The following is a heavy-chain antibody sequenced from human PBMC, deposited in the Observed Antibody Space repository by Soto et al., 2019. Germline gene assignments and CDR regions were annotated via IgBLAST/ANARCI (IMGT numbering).Heavy chain of an antibody. J-gene: IGHJ6*02. CDR1: GGSFSGYY. D-gene: IGHD6-13*01. CDR2: INHSGST. CDR3: ARGIGAATGTSLDHSYGMDV. Sequence: SETLSLTCAVYGGSFSGYYWSWIRQPPGKGLEWIGEINHSGSTNYNPSLKSRVTISVDTSKNQFSLKLSSVTAADTAVYYCARGIGAATGTSLDHSYGMDVWGQGTTVT. V-gene: IGHV4-34*01.